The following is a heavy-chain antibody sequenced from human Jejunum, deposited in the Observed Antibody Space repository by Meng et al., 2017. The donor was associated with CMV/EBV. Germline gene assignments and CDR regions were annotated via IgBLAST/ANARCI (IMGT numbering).Heavy chain of an antibody. D-gene: IGHD1-26*01. CDR2: INPSDAGT. J-gene: IGHJ6*02. CDR1: TFISYS. V-gene: IGHV1-46*01. Sequence: TFISYSMHWVRQAPGQGLEWMAKINPSDAGTTYAQRFQGRLTMTRDTSTNTVYLELGSLKPEDTAVYYCARIRGSYPGDYYNGMDVWGQGITVTVSS. CDR3: ARIRGSYPGDYYNGMDV.